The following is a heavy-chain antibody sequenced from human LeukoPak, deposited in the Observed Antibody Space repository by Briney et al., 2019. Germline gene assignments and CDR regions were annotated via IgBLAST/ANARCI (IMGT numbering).Heavy chain of an antibody. CDR1: GGTFSSYT. J-gene: IGHJ4*02. V-gene: IGHV1-69*04. D-gene: IGHD3-22*01. Sequence: SLKLSCKASGGTFSSYTNSWVRHPPRPGLEWMGRIIPNLGIANYAQKFQGRVTITADKSTSTAYMELSSLRSEDTAVYYCARDLSDSSGRWGQGTLVTVSS. CDR3: ARDLSDSSGR. CDR2: IIPNLGIA.